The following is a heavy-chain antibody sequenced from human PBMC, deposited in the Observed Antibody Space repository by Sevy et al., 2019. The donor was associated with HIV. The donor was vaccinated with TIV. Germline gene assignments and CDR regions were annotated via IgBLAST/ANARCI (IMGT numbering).Heavy chain of an antibody. CDR1: GFNFDDYG. CDR2: INWNSGST. J-gene: IGHJ4*02. CDR3: ARVPDTSGYYYYFDY. D-gene: IGHD3-22*01. V-gene: IGHV3-20*04. Sequence: GGSLRLSCAASGFNFDDYGMSWVRQAPGKGLEWVSGINWNSGSTSYADSVKGRFTIARDNARSSLYLQMNSLRAEDTALYYCARVPDTSGYYYYFDYWGQGTLVTVSS.